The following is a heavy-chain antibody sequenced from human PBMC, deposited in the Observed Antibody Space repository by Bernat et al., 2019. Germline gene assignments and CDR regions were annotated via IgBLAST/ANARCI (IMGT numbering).Heavy chain of an antibody. J-gene: IGHJ3*02. CDR1: GYTFTGYY. V-gene: IGHV1-2*04. D-gene: IGHD3-16*01. CDR3: ARDFSRGGGTRAFDS. Sequence: QVQLVQSGAEVKKPGASVKVSCKASGYTFTGYYMHWVRQAPGQGLEWMGWINPNSGGTNYAQKFQGWVTMTRDTSISTAYMELSRLRSDDTAVYYCARDFSRGGGTRAFDSWGQGTMVTVSS. CDR2: INPNSGGT.